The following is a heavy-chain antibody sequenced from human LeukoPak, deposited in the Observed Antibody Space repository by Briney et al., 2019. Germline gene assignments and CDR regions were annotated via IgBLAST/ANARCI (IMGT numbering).Heavy chain of an antibody. CDR2: INPNSGGT. D-gene: IGHD6-6*01. CDR3: AREDSSSSDFLS. Sequence: ASVKVSCKASGYTFTGYYMHWVRQAPGQGLEWMGRINPNSGGTNYAQKFQGRVTMTRDTSISTAYMELSRLRSDDTAVYYCAREDSSSSDFLSWGQGTLVTVSS. V-gene: IGHV1-2*06. CDR1: GYTFTGYY. J-gene: IGHJ4*02.